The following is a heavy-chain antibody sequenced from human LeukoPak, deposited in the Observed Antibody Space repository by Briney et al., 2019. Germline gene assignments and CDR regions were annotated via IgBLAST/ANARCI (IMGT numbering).Heavy chain of an antibody. J-gene: IGHJ5*02. Sequence: GASVKVSCKASGYTFTSYGISWVRQAPGQGLEWMGWISAYNGNTNYAQKLQGRVTMTTDTSTSTAYMELRSLRSDGTAVYYCARDFLSESTSGWFDPWGQGTLVTVSS. CDR2: ISAYNGNT. V-gene: IGHV1-18*01. D-gene: IGHD1-1*01. CDR3: ARDFLSESTSGWFDP. CDR1: GYTFTSYG.